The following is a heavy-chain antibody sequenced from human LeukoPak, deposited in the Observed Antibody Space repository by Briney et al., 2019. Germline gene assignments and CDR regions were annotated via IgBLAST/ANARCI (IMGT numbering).Heavy chain of an antibody. J-gene: IGHJ6*02. Sequence: SETLSLTCSVSGGSISSYYWSWIRQPPGKGLEWIGYIYYSGSTNYNPSLKSRVTISVDTSKNQFSLKLSSVTAADTAVYYCASRGGSSSIYYYYGMDVWGQGTTVTVSS. D-gene: IGHD6-6*01. CDR1: GGSISSYY. V-gene: IGHV4-59*01. CDR2: IYYSGST. CDR3: ASRGGSSSIYYYYGMDV.